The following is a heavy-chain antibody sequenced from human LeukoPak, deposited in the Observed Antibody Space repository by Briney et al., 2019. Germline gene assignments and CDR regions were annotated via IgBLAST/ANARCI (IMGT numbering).Heavy chain of an antibody. J-gene: IGHJ6*03. CDR1: GYTFTSYD. D-gene: IGHD3-9*01. CDR2: MNPNSGNT. CDR3: ARGPSHPYYDILTGYHRYYYYYMDV. V-gene: IGHV1-8*01. Sequence: ASVKVSCKASGYTFTSYDINWVRQATGQGLEWMGWMNPNSGNTGYAQKFQGRVTMTRNTSISTAYMELSSLRSEDTAVYYCARGPSHPYYDILTGYHRYYYYYMDVWGKGTTVTISS.